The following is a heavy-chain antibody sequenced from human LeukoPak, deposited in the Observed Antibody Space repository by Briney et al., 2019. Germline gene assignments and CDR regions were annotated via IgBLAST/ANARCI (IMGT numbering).Heavy chain of an antibody. CDR1: GYTFTSYD. Sequence: ASVKVSCKASGYTFTSYDINWVRQATGQGLEWMGWMNPNSGNTGYAQKFQGRVTITRNTSISTAYMELSSLRSEDTAVYYCASPLYSGNAFDIWGQGTMVTVSS. CDR3: ASPLYSGNAFDI. J-gene: IGHJ3*02. D-gene: IGHD6-13*01. CDR2: MNPNSGNT. V-gene: IGHV1-8*03.